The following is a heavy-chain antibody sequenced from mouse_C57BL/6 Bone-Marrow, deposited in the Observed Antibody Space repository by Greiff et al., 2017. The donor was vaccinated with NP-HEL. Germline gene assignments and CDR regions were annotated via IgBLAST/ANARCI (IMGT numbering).Heavy chain of an antibody. J-gene: IGHJ4*01. CDR3: ARTGKRYAMDY. V-gene: IGHV3-6*01. D-gene: IGHD4-1*01. Sequence: VQLKESGPGLVKPSQSLSLTCSVTGYSITSGYYWNWIRQFPGNKLEWMGYISYDGSNNYNPSLKNRISITRDTSKNQFFLKLNSVTTEDTATYYCARTGKRYAMDYWGQGTSVTVSS. CDR1: GYSITSGYY. CDR2: ISYDGSN.